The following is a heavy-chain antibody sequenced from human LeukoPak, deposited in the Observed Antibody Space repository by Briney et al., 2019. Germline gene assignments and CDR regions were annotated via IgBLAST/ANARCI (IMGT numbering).Heavy chain of an antibody. CDR1: GGSISSGGYS. V-gene: IGHV4-31*03. J-gene: IGHJ4*02. D-gene: IGHD3-10*01. CDR2: IYYSGST. Sequence: PSQTLSLTCTVSGGSISSGGYSWSWIRQHPGKGLEWIGYIYYSGSTYHNPSLKSRVTISVDTSKNQFSLKLSSVTAADTAVYYCATLYGSGIDYWGQGTLVTVSS. CDR3: ATLYGSGIDY.